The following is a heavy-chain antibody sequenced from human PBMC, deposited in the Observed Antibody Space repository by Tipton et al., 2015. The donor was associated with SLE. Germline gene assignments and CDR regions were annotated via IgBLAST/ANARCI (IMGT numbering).Heavy chain of an antibody. CDR1: GGSISSSSYY. CDR2: IYYSGST. D-gene: IGHD6-13*01. V-gene: IGHV4-39*07. J-gene: IGHJ6*02. CDR3: AGSPEQQLVRGYYYYGMDV. Sequence: TLSLTCTVSGGSISSSSYYLGWIRQPPGKGLEWIGSIYYSGSTYYNPSLKSRVTISVDTSKNQFSLKLSSVTAADTAVYYCAGSPEQQLVRGYYYYGMDVWGQGTTVTVSS.